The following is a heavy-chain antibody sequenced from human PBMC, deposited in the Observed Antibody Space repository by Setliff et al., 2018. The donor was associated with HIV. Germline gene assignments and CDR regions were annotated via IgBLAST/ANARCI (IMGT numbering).Heavy chain of an antibody. V-gene: IGHV1-69*10. CDR1: GGTFSSYA. J-gene: IGHJ4*02. D-gene: IGHD2-21*02. CDR3: AREGPPSCGGDCYSAHSFDY. Sequence: ASVNVSCKASGGTFSSYAISWVRQAPGQGLEWMGGIIPILGIANYAQKFQGRVTITADEPTSTAYMELSSLRSEDTAVYYCAREGPPSCGGDCYSAHSFDYWGQGTLVPVS. CDR2: IIPILGIA.